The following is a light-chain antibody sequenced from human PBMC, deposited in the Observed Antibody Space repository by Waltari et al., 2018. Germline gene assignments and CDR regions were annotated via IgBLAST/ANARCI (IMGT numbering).Light chain of an antibody. Sequence: ETVLTQSPVTLSVSPGERVALSCRASQGVSGFLAWYQQKPGQAPRLLVYDISTRATGIPARFSGSGSETEFTLTISGLQSEDFAVYYCQQYGSWPLTFGGGTKVDLK. CDR3: QQYGSWPLT. V-gene: IGKV3-15*01. CDR2: DIS. J-gene: IGKJ4*01. CDR1: QGVSGF.